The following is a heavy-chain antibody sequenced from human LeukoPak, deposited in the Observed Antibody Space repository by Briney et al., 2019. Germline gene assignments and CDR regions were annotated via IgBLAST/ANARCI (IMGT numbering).Heavy chain of an antibody. CDR3: ARAGGTTEDY. D-gene: IGHD1-7*01. J-gene: IGHJ4*02. CDR1: GGSVSGYY. CDR2: INHSGST. V-gene: IGHV4-34*01. Sequence: SETLSLICAVYGGSVSGYYWSWIRQPQGKGLEWIGEINHSGSTNYNPSLKSRVTLSVDTSKNQFSLRLSSVTAADTALYYCARAGGTTEDYWGQGTLVTVSS.